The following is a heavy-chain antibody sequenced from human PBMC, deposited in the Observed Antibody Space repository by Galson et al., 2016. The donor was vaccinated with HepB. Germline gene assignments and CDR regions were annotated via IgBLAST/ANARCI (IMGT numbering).Heavy chain of an antibody. CDR1: GFTFSDYY. Sequence: SLRLSCAASGFTFSDYYMSWIRQAPGKGLEWVSYITSRSIIYYADSVRGRFTISRDNAKNSLYLQMNSLRAEDTAVYYCVRDLGYCSGTSCYAGLPYYFDYWGQGTLVTVSS. J-gene: IGHJ4*02. V-gene: IGHV3-11*01. CDR2: ITSRSII. D-gene: IGHD2-2*01. CDR3: VRDLGYCSGTSCYAGLPYYFDY.